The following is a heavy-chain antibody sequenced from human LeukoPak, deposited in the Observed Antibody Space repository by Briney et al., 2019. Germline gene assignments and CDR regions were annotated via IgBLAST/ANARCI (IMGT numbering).Heavy chain of an antibody. CDR1: GGSISSSSYY. D-gene: IGHD5-24*01. CDR2: IYTSGST. V-gene: IGHV4-61*02. CDR3: ARDRATIPYYFDY. Sequence: PSETLSLTCTVSGGSISSSSYYWSWIRQPAGKGLEWIGRIYTSGSTNYNPSLKSRVTMSVDTSKDQFSLKLSSVTAADTAVYYCARDRATIPYYFDYWGQGTLVTVSS. J-gene: IGHJ4*02.